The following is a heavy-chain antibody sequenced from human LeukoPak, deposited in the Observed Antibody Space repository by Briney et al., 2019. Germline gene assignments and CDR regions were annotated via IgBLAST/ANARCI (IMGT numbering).Heavy chain of an antibody. CDR3: ARGGDYGDLRYFDY. D-gene: IGHD4-17*01. J-gene: IGHJ4*02. CDR1: GGSINNYY. CDR2: MYYRGSD. V-gene: IGHV4-59*01. Sequence: PSETLSLTCTVSGGSINNYYWSWIRQPPGKGLEWIGYMYYRGSDNYNPSLKSRVTFSVDTSKNQFSLKLNSVTAADTAVYYCARGGDYGDLRYFDYWGQGTLVTVAS.